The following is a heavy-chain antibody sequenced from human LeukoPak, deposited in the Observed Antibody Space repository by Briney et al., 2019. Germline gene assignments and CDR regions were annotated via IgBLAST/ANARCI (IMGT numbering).Heavy chain of an antibody. V-gene: IGHV4-61*01. Sequence: KTSETLSLTCTVSGGSVSSGNYYWSWIRQPPGKGLEWIGYIYYSGSTNYNPSLKSRVTISVGTSKNQFSLKLSSVTAADTAVYYCARDGGYSYGYDYWGQGTLVTVSS. CDR3: ARDGGYSYGYDY. J-gene: IGHJ4*02. CDR1: GGSVSSGNYY. CDR2: IYYSGST. D-gene: IGHD5-18*01.